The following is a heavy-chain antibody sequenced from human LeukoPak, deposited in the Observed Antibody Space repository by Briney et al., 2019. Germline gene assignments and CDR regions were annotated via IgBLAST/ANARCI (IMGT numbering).Heavy chain of an antibody. CDR2: INHSGST. CDR3: ARGPLAYNWNYLG. CDR1: GFTVSSNY. Sequence: GSLRLSCAASGFTVSSNYMSWIRQPPGKGLEWIGEINHSGSTNYNPSLKSRVTISVDTSKNQFSLKLSSVTAADTAVYYCARGPLAYNWNYLGWGQGTLVTVSS. V-gene: IGHV4-34*01. D-gene: IGHD1-7*01. J-gene: IGHJ4*02.